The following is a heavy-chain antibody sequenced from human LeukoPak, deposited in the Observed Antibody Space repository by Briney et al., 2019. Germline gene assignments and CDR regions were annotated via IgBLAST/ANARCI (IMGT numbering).Heavy chain of an antibody. V-gene: IGHV3-74*01. CDR3: ARVAGTYQASRCDY. J-gene: IGHJ4*02. Sequence: GGSLRLSCAASGFTFSSYWMHWVRQAPGKGLVWVSRITSDGSSTAYADSVKGRFTISRDNAKNTLYLQMNSLRAEDTAAYYCARVAGTYQASRCDYWGQGTLVTVSS. CDR2: ITSDGSST. CDR1: GFTFSSYW. D-gene: IGHD5-24*01.